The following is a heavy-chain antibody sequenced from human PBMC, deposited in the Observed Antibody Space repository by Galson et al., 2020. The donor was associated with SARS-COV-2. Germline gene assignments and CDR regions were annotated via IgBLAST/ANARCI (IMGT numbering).Heavy chain of an antibody. V-gene: IGHV4-34*01. CDR3: VRVRVDTGIPREFDI. CDR2: INHSGNT. Sequence: SETVSLTCAVYGGSFGGDYWSWIRQPPGKGLDWIGQINHSGNTNYNPTLKSRVTISVDTSNKRFSLKLTSVTAADTAVYYCVRVRVDTGIPREFDIWGQGTLVTVSS. CDR1: GGSFGGDY. D-gene: IGHD5-18*01. J-gene: IGHJ3*02.